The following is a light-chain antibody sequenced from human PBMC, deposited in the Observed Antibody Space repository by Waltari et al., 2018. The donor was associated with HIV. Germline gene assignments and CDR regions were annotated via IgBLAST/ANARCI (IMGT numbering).Light chain of an antibody. Sequence: QSALTQPASVSGSPGPSITISCTGTSSDVGGYHYVSWYQQHPGKAPKLMIYEVSNRPSGVSNRFSGSKSDNTASLTISGLQAEDEADYYCSSYTSSSTLVFGGGTKLTVL. CDR2: EVS. CDR3: SSYTSSSTLV. CDR1: SSDVGGYHY. J-gene: IGLJ2*01. V-gene: IGLV2-14*01.